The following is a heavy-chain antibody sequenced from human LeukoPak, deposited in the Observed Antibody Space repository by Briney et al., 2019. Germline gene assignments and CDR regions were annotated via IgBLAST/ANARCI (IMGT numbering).Heavy chain of an antibody. CDR3: ARESRGNIVVQDY. CDR2: IIPILGIA. CDR1: GGTFSSYA. J-gene: IGHJ4*02. D-gene: IGHD2-2*01. V-gene: IGHV1-69*04. Sequence: HGASVKVSCKASGGTFSSYAISWVRQAPGQGLEWMGRIIPILGIANYAQKFQGRVTITADKSTSTAYMELSSLRSEDMAVYYCARESRGNIVVQDYWGQGILVTVSS.